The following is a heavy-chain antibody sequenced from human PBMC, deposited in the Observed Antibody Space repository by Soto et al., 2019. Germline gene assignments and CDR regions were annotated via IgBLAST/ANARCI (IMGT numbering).Heavy chain of an antibody. V-gene: IGHV4-31*03. D-gene: IGHD2-15*01. CDR3: VRGVAH. CDR1: GGSISSGGYY. Sequence: ALETLSLTCTVSGGSISSGGYYWSWIRQHPGKGLEWIGYIYYSGSTSSNPSLKSRVTISVDTSKNQFSLKLSSVSAADTAVYYCVRGVAHWGQGTLVTVSS. CDR2: IYYSGST. J-gene: IGHJ4*02.